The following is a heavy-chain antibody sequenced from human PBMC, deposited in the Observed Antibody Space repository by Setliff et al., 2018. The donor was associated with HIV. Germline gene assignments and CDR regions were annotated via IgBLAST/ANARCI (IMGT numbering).Heavy chain of an antibody. J-gene: IGHJ4*02. CDR2: VYNSGIT. Sequence: LSLTCAVSGGSVSSPSYYWGWIRQPPGKGLEWIGSVYNSGITFKNPSLKSRVSISVDRSGNQFSLRLTSVTAADTAVYYCATCRHRPYFDYWGQGTLVTVSS. CDR3: ATCRHRPYFDY. CDR1: GGSVSSPSYY. V-gene: IGHV4-39*07.